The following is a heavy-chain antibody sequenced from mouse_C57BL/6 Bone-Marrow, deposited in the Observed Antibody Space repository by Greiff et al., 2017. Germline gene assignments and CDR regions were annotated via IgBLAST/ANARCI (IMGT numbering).Heavy chain of an antibody. J-gene: IGHJ2*01. CDR2: INPYNCGT. V-gene: IGHV1-19*01. CDR1: GYTFTDYY. D-gene: IGHD2-3*01. CDR3: ARPRWLLYFDY. Sequence: VQLKQSGPVLVKPGASVKMSCKASGYTFTDYYMNWVKQSHGKSLEWIGVINPYNCGTSYNQKFKGKATLTVDKSSSTAYLELNSLTSEDSAVYYCARPRWLLYFDYWGQGTTLTVSS.